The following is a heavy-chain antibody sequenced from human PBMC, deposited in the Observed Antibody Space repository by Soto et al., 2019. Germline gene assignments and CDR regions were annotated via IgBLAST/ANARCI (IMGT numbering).Heavy chain of an antibody. D-gene: IGHD5-12*01. Sequence: GASVKVSCKASGGTFSSYAISWVRQAPGQGLEWMGGIIPIFGTANYAQKFQGRVTITADESTSTAYMELSSLRSEDTAVYYCAREVEMATIFFGRAAFDIWGQGTMVTVSS. V-gene: IGHV1-69*13. CDR2: IIPIFGTA. CDR3: AREVEMATIFFGRAAFDI. J-gene: IGHJ3*02. CDR1: GGTFSSYA.